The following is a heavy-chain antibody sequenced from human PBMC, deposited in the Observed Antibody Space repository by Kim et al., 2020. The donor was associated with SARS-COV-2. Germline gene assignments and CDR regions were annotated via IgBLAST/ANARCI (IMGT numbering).Heavy chain of an antibody. Sequence: GGSLRLSCAASGFTFSSYAMSWVRQAPGKGLEWVSAISGSGGSTYYADSVKGRFTISRDNSKNTLYLQMNSLRAEDTAVYYCAGGRITIFGVVPYYYGMDVWGQGTTVTVSS. V-gene: IGHV3-23*01. J-gene: IGHJ6*02. CDR1: GFTFSSYA. CDR3: AGGRITIFGVVPYYYGMDV. D-gene: IGHD3-3*01. CDR2: ISGSGGST.